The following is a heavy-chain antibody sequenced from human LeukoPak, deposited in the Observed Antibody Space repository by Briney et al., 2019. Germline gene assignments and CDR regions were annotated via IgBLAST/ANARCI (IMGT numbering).Heavy chain of an antibody. Sequence: ASVKVSCKASGYTFTSYGISWVRQAPGQGLEWMGWISAYNGNTNYAQKLQGRVTMTTDTSTSTAYMELRSLRSDDTAVYYCARLPRSVVVWSGYSSYYYYMDVWGKGTTVTVSS. V-gene: IGHV1-18*01. CDR1: GYTFTSYG. CDR3: ARLPRSVVVWSGYSSYYYYMDV. D-gene: IGHD3-3*01. J-gene: IGHJ6*03. CDR2: ISAYNGNT.